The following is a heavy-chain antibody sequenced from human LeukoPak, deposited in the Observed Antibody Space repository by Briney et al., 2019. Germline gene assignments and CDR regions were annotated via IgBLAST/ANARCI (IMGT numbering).Heavy chain of an antibody. CDR2: MNPNSGNT. CDR3: ARPLSWDYYYGMDV. Sequence: ASVKVSCKASGYTFTSYDINWVRQATGQGLEWMGWMNPNSGNTGYAQKFQGRVTMTRNTSISTAYMELSSLRSEDTAVYYCARPLSWDYYYGMDVWGQGTTVTVSS. J-gene: IGHJ6*02. CDR1: GYTFTSYD. D-gene: IGHD1-26*01. V-gene: IGHV1-8*01.